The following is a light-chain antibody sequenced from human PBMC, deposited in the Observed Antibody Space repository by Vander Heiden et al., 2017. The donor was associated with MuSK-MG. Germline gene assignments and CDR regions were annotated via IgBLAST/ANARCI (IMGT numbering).Light chain of an antibody. J-gene: IGKJ5*01. V-gene: IGKV1-39*01. CDR3: RQSDSTRHT. CDR1: QSISSY. CDR2: AAS. Sequence: DIQMTQSPSSLSASVGDRVTITCRASQSISSYLNWYQQKPGKAPKLLIYAASSLQSGVPSRFTGSGSGTDFTLTISRLQPEDFATYYCRQSDSTRHTFGQGTLLEIK.